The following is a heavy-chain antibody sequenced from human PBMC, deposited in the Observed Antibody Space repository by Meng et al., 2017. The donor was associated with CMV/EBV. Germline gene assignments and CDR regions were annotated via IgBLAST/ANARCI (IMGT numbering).Heavy chain of an antibody. J-gene: IGHJ6*02. CDR1: GFTFSSYG. Sequence: GESLKISCAASGFTFSSYGMHWVRQAPDKGLEWVAFIRYDGSNKYYADSVKGRFTISRDNSKNTLYLQMNSLRAEDTAVYYCAKEYYYGSGSDAIYYYGMDVWGQGTTVTVSS. D-gene: IGHD3-10*01. CDR2: IRYDGSNK. CDR3: AKEYYYGSGSDAIYYYGMDV. V-gene: IGHV3-30*02.